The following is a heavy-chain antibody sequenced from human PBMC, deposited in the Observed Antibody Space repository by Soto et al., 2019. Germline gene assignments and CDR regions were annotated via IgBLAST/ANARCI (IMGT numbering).Heavy chain of an antibody. CDR3: AKDENYYDSSGYYYY. Sequence: WGSLRLSCAASGFTFSSYGMHWVRQAPGKGLEWVAVISYDGSNKYYADSVKGRFTISRDNSKNTLYLQMNSLRAEDTAVYYCAKDENYYDSSGYYYYWGQGTLVTVSS. CDR2: ISYDGSNK. CDR1: GFTFSSYG. V-gene: IGHV3-30*18. D-gene: IGHD3-22*01. J-gene: IGHJ4*02.